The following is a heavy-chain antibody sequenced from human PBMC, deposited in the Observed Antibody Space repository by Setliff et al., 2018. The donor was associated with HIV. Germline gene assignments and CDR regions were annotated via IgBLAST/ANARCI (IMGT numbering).Heavy chain of an antibody. V-gene: IGHV3-66*02. D-gene: IGHD2-15*01. CDR3: ARGPRCSAANCYTLSYFDP. J-gene: IGHJ5*02. Sequence: PGGSLRLSCEVSGFTISDNYMAWVRQTPGQGLDLVSLIYGDDDIFYGDSVEGRFDIFRDNSRNTLFLQMDRLRPDDTAVYYCARGPRCSAANCYTLSYFDPWGQGALVTVSS. CDR1: GFTISDNY. CDR2: IYGDDDI.